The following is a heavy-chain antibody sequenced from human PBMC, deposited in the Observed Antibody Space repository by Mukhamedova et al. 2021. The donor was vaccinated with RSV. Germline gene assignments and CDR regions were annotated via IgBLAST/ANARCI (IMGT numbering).Heavy chain of an antibody. D-gene: IGHD3-22*01. V-gene: IGHV3-72*01. J-gene: IGHJ4*02. CDR3: ARTYYDRKLDY. Sequence: NYAASVNGRFTISRDDSKNSLYLQMNSLKIEDTAVYYCARTYYDRKLDYWGQGTLVTVSS.